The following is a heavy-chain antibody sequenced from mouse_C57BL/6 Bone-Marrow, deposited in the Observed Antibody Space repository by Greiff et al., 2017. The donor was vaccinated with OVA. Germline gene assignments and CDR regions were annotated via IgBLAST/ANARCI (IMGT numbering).Heavy chain of an antibody. Sequence: QVQLQQSGPELVKPGASVKISCKASGYAFSSSWMNWVKQRPGKGLEWIGRIYPGDGDTNYNGKFKGKATLTADKSSSTAYMQLSSLTSEDSAVYFCARWNWSWFAYWGKGTLVTVSA. CDR3: ARWNWSWFAY. J-gene: IGHJ3*01. CDR2: IYPGDGDT. V-gene: IGHV1-82*01. CDR1: GYAFSSSW.